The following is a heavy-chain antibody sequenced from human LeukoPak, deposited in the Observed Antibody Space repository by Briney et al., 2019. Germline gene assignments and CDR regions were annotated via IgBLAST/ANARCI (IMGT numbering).Heavy chain of an antibody. V-gene: IGHV4-38-2*02. J-gene: IGHJ3*02. CDR2: IYHSGRT. CDR1: GYSISSGYY. D-gene: IGHD3-22*01. Sequence: SETLSLTCTVSGYSISSGYYWGWIRQPPGKGLEWIGSIYHSGRTFYNPSLKSRVTISVDTSKNQFSLKLTSVTAADTAVYYCARQNYYDSSGYYSHDAFDIWGQGTMVTVSS. CDR3: ARQNYYDSSGYYSHDAFDI.